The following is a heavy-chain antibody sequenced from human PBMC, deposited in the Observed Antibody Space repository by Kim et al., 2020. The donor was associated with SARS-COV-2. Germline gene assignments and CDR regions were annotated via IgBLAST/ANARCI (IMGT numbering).Heavy chain of an antibody. Sequence: ASVKVSCQASGYTFTSYAMHWVRQAPGQGLEWMGWINTHTGNPMYAQGFTGRHVFSLNTSASTAYLQISGLKEEDTAVYYCARDPRIRGDYWGQGTRVTVSS. CDR3: ARDPRIRGDY. J-gene: IGHJ4*02. V-gene: IGHV7-4-1*02. CDR2: INTHTGNP. CDR1: GYTFTSYA.